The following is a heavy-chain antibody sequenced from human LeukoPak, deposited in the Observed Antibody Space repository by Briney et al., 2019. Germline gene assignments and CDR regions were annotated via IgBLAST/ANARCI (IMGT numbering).Heavy chain of an antibody. V-gene: IGHV3-66*02. CDR1: GFTVSSNY. J-gene: IGHJ4*02. CDR3: ARAPYCSSPSCYSNYFDY. D-gene: IGHD2-2*01. CDR2: IYSGGST. Sequence: GGSLRLSCAASGFTVSSNYMSWVRQAPGKGLEWVSVIYSGGSTYYADSVKGRFTISRDNSKNTLYLQMNSLRVEDTAVYYCARAPYCSSPSCYSNYFDYWGQGTLVTVSS.